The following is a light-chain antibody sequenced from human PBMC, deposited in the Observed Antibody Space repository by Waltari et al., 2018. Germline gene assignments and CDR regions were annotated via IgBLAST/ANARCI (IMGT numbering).Light chain of an antibody. CDR3: QQYNDWPYT. CDR1: QSVSTK. J-gene: IGKJ2*01. Sequence: EIVLTQSPGTLSLSPGERATLSCRASQSVSTKLTWYQQKPGQAPRLLIYGAFTRAPGIPARFSGSGSGTEFTLTISSLQSEDFAIYYCQQYNDWPYTFAQGTKLEIK. V-gene: IGKV3D-15*01. CDR2: GAF.